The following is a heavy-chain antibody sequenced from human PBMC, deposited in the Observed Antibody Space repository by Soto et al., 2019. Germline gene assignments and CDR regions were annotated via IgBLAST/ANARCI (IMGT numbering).Heavy chain of an antibody. CDR3: AFRKAYWYSIVSPAFDI. D-gene: IGHD6-13*01. CDR2: FDPEDGET. Sequence: ASVKVSCKVSGYTLTELSMHWVRQAPGKGLEWMGGFDPEDGETIYAQKFQGRVTMTEDTSTDTAYMELSSLRSEDTAVYYCAFRKAYWYSIVSPAFDISGQGTMVTVSS. V-gene: IGHV1-24*01. CDR1: GYTLTELS. J-gene: IGHJ3*02.